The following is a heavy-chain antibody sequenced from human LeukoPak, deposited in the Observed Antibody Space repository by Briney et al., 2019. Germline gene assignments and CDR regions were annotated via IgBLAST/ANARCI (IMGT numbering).Heavy chain of an antibody. J-gene: IGHJ4*02. D-gene: IGHD5-12*01. CDR3: ARDENTVATGPDY. Sequence: GGSLRLSCAASGFTFDNYAMSWVRQAPGKGLEWVSLISGSGGNTYYADSVKGRFTISRENSKNTLYLQMNSLRREDTAVYYCARDENTVATGPDYWGQGTLVTVSS. CDR1: GFTFDNYA. V-gene: IGHV3-23*01. CDR2: ISGSGGNT.